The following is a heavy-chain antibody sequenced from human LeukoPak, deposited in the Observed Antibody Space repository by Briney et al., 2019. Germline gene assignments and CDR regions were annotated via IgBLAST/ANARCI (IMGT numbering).Heavy chain of an antibody. CDR2: IYFSRAT. V-gene: IGHV4-59*12. CDR3: ARAITGGLRYYFDY. D-gene: IGHD7-27*01. CDR1: GGYITTYY. Sequence: NPSETRSLSCSVSGGYITTYYWSWIRQPPGKGLEWIGYIYFSRATMYNPSLKSRVTISGDTSKNQVSLKLSSVTAADTAVFYCARAITGGLRYYFDYWGQGTLVTVSS. J-gene: IGHJ4*02.